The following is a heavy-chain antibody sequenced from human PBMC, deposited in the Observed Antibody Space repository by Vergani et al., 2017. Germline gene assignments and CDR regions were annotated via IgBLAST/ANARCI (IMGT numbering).Heavy chain of an antibody. CDR3: AGGYCSGGSCRGNWYFDL. D-gene: IGHD2-15*01. V-gene: IGHV1-18*01. CDR1: GYTFTSYG. Sequence: QVQLVQSGAEVKKPGASVKVSCKASGYTFTSYGISWVRQAPGQGLEWMGWISAYNGNTNYAQKLQGRVTLTTDTSTSTAYMELRSLRSDDTAVYYCAGGYCSGGSCRGNWYFDLWGRGTLVTVSS. CDR2: ISAYNGNT. J-gene: IGHJ2*01.